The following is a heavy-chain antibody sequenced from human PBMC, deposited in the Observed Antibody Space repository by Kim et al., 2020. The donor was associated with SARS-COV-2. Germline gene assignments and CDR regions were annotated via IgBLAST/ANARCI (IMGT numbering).Heavy chain of an antibody. D-gene: IGHD1-26*01. CDR3: AKHVGSYPDY. J-gene: IGHJ4*02. CDR2: ET. V-gene: IGHV5-51*01. Sequence: ETNYRQTFQGQVTIAGDESSNTAYLQWSSLKASDTAIYYCAKHVGSYPDYWGQGTLVTVSS.